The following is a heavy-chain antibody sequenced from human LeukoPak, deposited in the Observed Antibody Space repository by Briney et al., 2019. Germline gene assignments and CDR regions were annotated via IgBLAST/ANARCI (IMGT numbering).Heavy chain of an antibody. CDR2: ISSSSSYI. D-gene: IGHD5-24*01. Sequence: PGGSLRLSCAASGFTFSSYSMNWVRQAPGKGLKWVSSISSSSSYIYYADSVKGRFTISRDNAKNSLYLQMNSLRAEDTAVYYCATNPGMATDYWGQGTLVTVSS. J-gene: IGHJ4*02. CDR1: GFTFSSYS. CDR3: ATNPGMATDY. V-gene: IGHV3-21*01.